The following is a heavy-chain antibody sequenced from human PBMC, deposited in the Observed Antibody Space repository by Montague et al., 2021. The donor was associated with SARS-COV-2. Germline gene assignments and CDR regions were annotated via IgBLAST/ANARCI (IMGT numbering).Heavy chain of an antibody. CDR3: ARGLPVTTLFYYFGMDV. V-gene: IGHV4-34*01. Sequence: SETLSLTCAVYGGSFSGNYWSWIRQPPGKGLEWIGETNHYGSTNYKPSLKSRVTMSVDTSKNQFSLKLSSVTAADTAVYYCARGLPVTTLFYYFGMDVWGQGTTVTISS. J-gene: IGHJ6*02. CDR2: TNHYGST. CDR1: GGSFSGNY. D-gene: IGHD4-11*01.